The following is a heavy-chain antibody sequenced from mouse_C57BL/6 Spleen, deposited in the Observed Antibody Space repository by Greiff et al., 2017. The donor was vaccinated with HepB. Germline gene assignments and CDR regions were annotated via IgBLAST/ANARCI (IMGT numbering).Heavy chain of an antibody. CDR2: IDPETGGT. V-gene: IGHV1-15*01. CDR1: GYTFTDYE. J-gene: IGHJ1*03. Sequence: QVQLKESGAELVRPGASVTLSCKASGYTFTDYEMHWVKQTPVHGLEWIGAIDPETGGTAYNQKFKGKAILTADKSSSTAYMELRSLTSEDSAVYYCTRGTTVVATEGYFDVWGTGTTVTVSS. D-gene: IGHD1-1*01. CDR3: TRGTTVVATEGYFDV.